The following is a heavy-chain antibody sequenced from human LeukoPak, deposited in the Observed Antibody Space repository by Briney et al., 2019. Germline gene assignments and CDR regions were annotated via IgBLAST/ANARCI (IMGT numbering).Heavy chain of an antibody. V-gene: IGHV1-18*01. CDR2: ISAYNGNT. CDR1: GYTFTSYG. J-gene: IGHJ4*02. D-gene: IGHD4-11*01. Sequence: GASVKVSCKASGYTFTSYGISWVRQAPGQGLEWMGWISAYNGNTNYAQKLQGRVTMTIDTSTSTAYMELRSLRSDDTAVYYCARAHQYTFYSNYEYFDYWGQGTLVTVSS. CDR3: ARAHQYTFYSNYEYFDY.